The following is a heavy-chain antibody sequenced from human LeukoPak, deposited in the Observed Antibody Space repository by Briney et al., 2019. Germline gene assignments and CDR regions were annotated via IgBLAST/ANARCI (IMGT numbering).Heavy chain of an antibody. Sequence: SETLSLTCAVYGGSFCGYYWSWIRQPPGKGLEWIGEIIHSGSTNYNPSLKSRVTISVDTSKNQFSLKLSSVAAADTAVYYCARPADSGYAYYYYGMDVWGQGTTVTVSS. D-gene: IGHD3-22*01. CDR1: GGSFCGYY. CDR2: IIHSGST. CDR3: ARPADSGYAYYYYGMDV. J-gene: IGHJ6*02. V-gene: IGHV4-34*12.